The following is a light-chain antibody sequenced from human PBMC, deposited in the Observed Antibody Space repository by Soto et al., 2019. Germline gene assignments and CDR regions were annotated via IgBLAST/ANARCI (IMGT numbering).Light chain of an antibody. Sequence: EIVLTQSPGTLSLSPGERATLSCRASQSVSSSYLAWYQQKPGQAPRLLIYGASSRATGIPDRFSGSGSETDFPLTISRLEPEDFAVYYCQQYGSSPWTFGQGTKVEIK. V-gene: IGKV3-20*01. CDR1: QSVSSSY. CDR3: QQYGSSPWT. CDR2: GAS. J-gene: IGKJ1*01.